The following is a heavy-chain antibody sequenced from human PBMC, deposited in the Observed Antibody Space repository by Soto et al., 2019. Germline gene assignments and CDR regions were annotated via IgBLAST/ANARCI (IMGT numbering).Heavy chain of an antibody. V-gene: IGHV4-34*01. CDR3: ARFSPGVFDY. CDR2: INHSGST. J-gene: IGHJ4*02. Sequence: SXTLSLTCTVTGGSMSTYYWSWIRQPPVKGLEWIVEINHSGSTNYNPSLKSRVTISVDTSKNQFSLKLSSVTAADTAVYYCARFSPGVFDYWGQGTLVTVSS. D-gene: IGHD3-3*02. CDR1: GGSMSTYY.